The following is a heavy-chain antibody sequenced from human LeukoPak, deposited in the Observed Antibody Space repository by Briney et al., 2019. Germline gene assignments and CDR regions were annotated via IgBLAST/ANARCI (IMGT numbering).Heavy chain of an antibody. J-gene: IGHJ6*02. CDR3: ARVTVTTERRYYYYGMDV. Sequence: PSQTLSLTFTVSGGSISSGSYYWSWIRQPAGKGLEWIGRIYTSGSTNYNPSLKSRVTISVDTSKNQFSLKLSSVTAADTAVYYCARVTVTTERRYYYYGMDVWGQGTTVTVSS. D-gene: IGHD4-11*01. CDR1: GGSISSGSYY. CDR2: IYTSGST. V-gene: IGHV4-61*02.